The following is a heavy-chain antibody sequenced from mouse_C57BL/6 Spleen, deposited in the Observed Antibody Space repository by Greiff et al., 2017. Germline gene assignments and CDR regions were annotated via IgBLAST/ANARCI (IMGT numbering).Heavy chain of an antibody. CDR1: GYTFTSYG. J-gene: IGHJ4*01. V-gene: IGHV1-81*01. Sequence: QVQLQQSGAELARPGASVKLSCKASGYTFTSYGISWVKQRTGQGLGWIGEIYPRSGNTYYNEKFKGKATLTADKSSSTAYMELRSLTSEDSAVYFCARDAMDYWGQGTSVTVSS. CDR3: ARDAMDY. CDR2: IYPRSGNT.